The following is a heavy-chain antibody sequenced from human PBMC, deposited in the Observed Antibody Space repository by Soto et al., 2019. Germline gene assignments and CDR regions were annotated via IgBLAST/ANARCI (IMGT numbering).Heavy chain of an antibody. Sequence: SETLSLTCTVSGGSISSGDYYWSWIRQPPGKGLEWIGYIYYSGSTNYNPSLKSRVTISVDTSKNQFSLKLSSVTAADTAVYYCARGPWGYSYGIGLFDYWGQGTLVTVSS. CDR2: IYYSGST. CDR3: ARGPWGYSYGIGLFDY. J-gene: IGHJ4*02. V-gene: IGHV4-61*08. CDR1: GGSISSGDYY. D-gene: IGHD5-18*01.